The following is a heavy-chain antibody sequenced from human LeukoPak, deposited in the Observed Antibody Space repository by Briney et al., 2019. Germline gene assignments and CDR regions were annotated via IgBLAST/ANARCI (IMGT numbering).Heavy chain of an antibody. CDR3: AKGYYYYYYMDV. Sequence: GGSLSLSCAASGFTFSSYAMSWVRQAPGKGLEWVSAISGSGGSTYYADSVKGRFTISRDNSKNTLYLQMNSLRAEDTAVYYCAKGYYYYYYMDVWGKGTTVTVSS. CDR1: GFTFSSYA. V-gene: IGHV3-23*01. CDR2: ISGSGGST. J-gene: IGHJ6*03.